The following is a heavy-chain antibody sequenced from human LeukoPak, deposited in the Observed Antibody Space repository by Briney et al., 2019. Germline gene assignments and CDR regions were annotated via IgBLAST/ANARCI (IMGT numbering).Heavy chain of an antibody. V-gene: IGHV4-39*07. J-gene: IGHJ4*02. D-gene: IGHD2/OR15-2a*01. Sequence: SETLSLTCTVSGGSISSSDFYWGWIRQPPGKGLVWIGSIYYSGITYYNPSLRSRVTISVDTSKNQFSLKLSSVTAADTAVYYCARDVLFRGQGTLVTVSS. CDR3: ARDVLF. CDR1: GGSISSSDFY. CDR2: IYYSGIT.